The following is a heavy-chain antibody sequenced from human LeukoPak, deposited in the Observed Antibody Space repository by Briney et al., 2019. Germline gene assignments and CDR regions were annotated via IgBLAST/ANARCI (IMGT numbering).Heavy chain of an antibody. CDR1: GFTFSSYG. Sequence: GGSLRLSCAASGFTFSSYGMHWVRQAPGKGLEWVAVIWYDGSNKYYADSVKGRFTISRDNSKNTLYLQMSSLRAEDTAVYYCAVTQLYDSSRYYYYGMDVWGQGTTVTVSS. J-gene: IGHJ6*02. D-gene: IGHD3-22*01. V-gene: IGHV3-33*01. CDR2: IWYDGSNK. CDR3: AVTQLYDSSRYYYYGMDV.